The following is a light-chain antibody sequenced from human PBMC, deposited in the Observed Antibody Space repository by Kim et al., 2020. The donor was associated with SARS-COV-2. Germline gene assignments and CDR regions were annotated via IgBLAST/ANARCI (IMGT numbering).Light chain of an antibody. CDR2: DVS. CDR1: SSDVGSYNY. J-gene: IGLJ2*01. Sequence: QSALTQPASVSGSPGQSITISCTGTSSDVGSYNYVSWYQQHPGKAPKLMIYDVSERPSGVSNRFSGSKSGNTASLTISGLQAEDEADYYCISYSSRIYVVFGGGTKLTVL. V-gene: IGLV2-14*03. CDR3: ISYSSRIYVV.